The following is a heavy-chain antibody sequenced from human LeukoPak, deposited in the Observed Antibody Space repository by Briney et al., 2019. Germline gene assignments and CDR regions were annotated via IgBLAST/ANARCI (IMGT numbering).Heavy chain of an antibody. D-gene: IGHD2/OR15-2a*01. CDR2: IGVSAGST. CDR1: GFTFDDYA. J-gene: IGHJ3*01. V-gene: IGHV3-23*01. Sequence: GRSLRLSCAASGFTFDDYAMHWVRQAPGKGLEWVSAIGVSAGSTYYADFAKGRFTISRDNSRNTLYLQMNNLSAEDTAVYYCTTLIIILSGAFDFWGQGTMVTVSS. CDR3: TTLIIILSGAFDF.